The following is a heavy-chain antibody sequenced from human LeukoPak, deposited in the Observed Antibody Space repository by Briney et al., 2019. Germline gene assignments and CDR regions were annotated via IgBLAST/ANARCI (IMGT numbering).Heavy chain of an antibody. CDR2: ILQSGST. Sequence: SETLSLTCSVSGDSISSSSYYWGWIRQSPGKGLEWIGEILQSGSTNYNPSLRSRVTISIDKSKNQFSLNLSSVTAADTAVYYCARESWSYASKFHYWGQGTLVTVSS. D-gene: IGHD3-16*01. V-gene: IGHV4-39*07. CDR1: GDSISSSSYY. CDR3: ARESWSYASKFHY. J-gene: IGHJ4*02.